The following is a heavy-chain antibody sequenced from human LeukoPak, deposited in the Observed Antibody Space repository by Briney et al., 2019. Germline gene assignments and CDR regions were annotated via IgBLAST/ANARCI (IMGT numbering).Heavy chain of an antibody. CDR3: AKSHYDFWSGHSHDAFDI. Sequence: GGSLRLSCAASGFTFSSYAMSWVRQAPGKGLEWVSAISGSGGSTYYADSMKGRFTISRNNSKNTLYLQMNSLRAEDTAVYYCAKSHYDFWSGHSHDAFDIWGQGTMVTVSS. D-gene: IGHD3-3*01. CDR1: GFTFSSYA. CDR2: ISGSGGST. J-gene: IGHJ3*02. V-gene: IGHV3-23*01.